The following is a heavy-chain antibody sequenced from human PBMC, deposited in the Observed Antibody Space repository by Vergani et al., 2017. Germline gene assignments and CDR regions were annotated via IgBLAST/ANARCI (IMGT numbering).Heavy chain of an antibody. V-gene: IGHV4-39*01. CDR1: NGSISEKSDS. D-gene: IGHD3-10*01. J-gene: IGHJ6*02. CDR3: ARAFRGGMDV. Sequence: QVQLQESGPGLVKPSETLSLSCIVSNGSISEKSDSWGWIRQPLGKGLEWIGDVNYSGIAFYNPSLRSRATISVDTSKNQFSLKVISVTAADTAVYYCARAFRGGMDVWGQGTTVRVSS. CDR2: VNYSGIA.